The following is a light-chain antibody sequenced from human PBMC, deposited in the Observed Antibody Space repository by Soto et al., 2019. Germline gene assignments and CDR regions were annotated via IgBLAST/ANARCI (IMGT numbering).Light chain of an antibody. CDR3: CSSGGSPTYV. V-gene: IGLV2-23*02. J-gene: IGLJ1*01. CDR2: EVN. CDR1: SSNVGSYKL. Sequence: QSALAQPASVSGSPGRSITSSCTGTSSNVGSYKLVSWYQQHPGKAPKLMIFEVNKRPSGVSNRFSGSKSGNTASLTISGLKVEDEADYYCCSSGGSPTYVFGAGTKVTVL.